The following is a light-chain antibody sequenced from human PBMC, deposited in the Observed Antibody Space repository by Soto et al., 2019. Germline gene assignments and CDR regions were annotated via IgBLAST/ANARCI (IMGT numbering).Light chain of an antibody. V-gene: IGLV2-14*02. CDR1: SSDFGSYNL. CDR2: EGN. J-gene: IGLJ1*01. CDR3: TSPTPGSLYV. Sequence: QSVLTQPASWSGSPGQAITISCTGTSSDFGSYNLVSWFQHHPGKAPKPMIYEGNKRPSGVSNRFSGSKSGNTASLTISGLQAEDEADYFCTSPTPGSLYVFGTGTKVNVL.